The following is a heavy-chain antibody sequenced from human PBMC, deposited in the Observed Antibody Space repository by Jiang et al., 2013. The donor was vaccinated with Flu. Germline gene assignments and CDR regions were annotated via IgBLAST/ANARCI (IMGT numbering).Heavy chain of an antibody. CDR1: GGSISSGDYY. V-gene: IGHV4-30-4*08. CDR3: ARVRDYYYGMDV. J-gene: IGHJ6*02. Sequence: GSGLVKPSQTLSLTCTVSGGSISSGDYYWSWIRQPPGKGLEWIGYIYYSGSTYYNPSLKSRVTISVDTSKNQFSLKLSSVTAADTAVYYCARVRDYYYGMDVWGQGTTVTVSS. CDR2: IYYSGST.